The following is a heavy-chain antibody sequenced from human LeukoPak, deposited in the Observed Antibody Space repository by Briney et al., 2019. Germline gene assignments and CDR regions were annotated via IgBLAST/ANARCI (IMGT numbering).Heavy chain of an antibody. D-gene: IGHD5-12*01. CDR3: ARSSLDIHYDY. J-gene: IGHJ4*02. V-gene: IGHV3-21*01. CDR2: MSSSSSYI. CDR1: GFTFSSYS. Sequence: PGGSLRLFYAASGFTFSSYSMNWVRQAPGKGLEWVASMSSSSSYIYYADSVKGRFTISRDNAKNSLYLQMNSLRAEDTAVYYCARSSLDIHYDYWGQGTLVTVSS.